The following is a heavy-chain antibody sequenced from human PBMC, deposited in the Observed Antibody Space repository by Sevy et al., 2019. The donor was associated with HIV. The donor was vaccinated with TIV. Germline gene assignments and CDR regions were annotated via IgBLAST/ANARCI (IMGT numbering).Heavy chain of an antibody. V-gene: IGHV3-9*01. CDR2: ISWNSGSI. Sequence: GGSLRLSCAASGFTFDDYAMHWVRQAPGKGLERVSGISWNSGSIGYADSVKVRFTISRDNATNSLYLQMNSLRAQDTALYYWEKDISVRGVITGGWFDPWGQGTLVTVSS. D-gene: IGHD3-10*01. J-gene: IGHJ5*02. CDR3: EKDISVRGVITGGWFDP. CDR1: GFTFDDYA.